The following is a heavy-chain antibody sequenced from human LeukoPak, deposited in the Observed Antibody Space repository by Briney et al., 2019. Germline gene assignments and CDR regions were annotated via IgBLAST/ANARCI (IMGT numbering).Heavy chain of an antibody. CDR1: GFTFSSYW. J-gene: IGHJ4*02. D-gene: IGHD2-2*01. Sequence: GGSLRLSCAASGFTFSSYWMSWVRQAPGKGLEWVAIIKQDGSEKYYVDSVKGRFTISRDNAKNSLYLQMNSLRAEDTAVYYCARDQRYCSSSSCPWEPSDYWGQGTLVTVSS. CDR2: IKQDGSEK. CDR3: ARDQRYCSSSSCPWEPSDY. V-gene: IGHV3-7*05.